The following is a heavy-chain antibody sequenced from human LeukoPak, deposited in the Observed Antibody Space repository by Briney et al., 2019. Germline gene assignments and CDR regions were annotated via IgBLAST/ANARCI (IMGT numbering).Heavy chain of an antibody. D-gene: IGHD3-10*01. CDR2: FYQRGGN. CDR3: ARVGTYYRSLDS. Sequence: SETLSLPCTLCGGSLKDAAGNWMRNPTGRGLEGIGYFYQRGGNNYNRSLKSRVTISLATSKTQSSLKLSSVTAAPTAVYYCARVGTYYRSLDSWGQGTLVTVSS. V-gene: IGHV4-59*01. CDR1: GGSLKDAA. J-gene: IGHJ4*02.